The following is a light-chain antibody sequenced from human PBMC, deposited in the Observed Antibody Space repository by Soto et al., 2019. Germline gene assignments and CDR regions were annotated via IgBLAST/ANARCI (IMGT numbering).Light chain of an antibody. CDR2: AAS. CDR3: QQTYSIPWT. J-gene: IGKJ1*01. Sequence: QMSQSPSSLSASVGDRITITCRASQSISTYLNWYQQKPGQAPKLLIYAASSLQSGVPSRFSGSGSGTDFTLTISSLQPEDFAGYHCQQTYSIPWTFGQGTKVDIK. CDR1: QSISTY. V-gene: IGKV1-39*01.